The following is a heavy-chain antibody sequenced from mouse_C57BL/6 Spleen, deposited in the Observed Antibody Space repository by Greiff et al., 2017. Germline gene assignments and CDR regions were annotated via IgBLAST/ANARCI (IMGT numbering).Heavy chain of an antibody. CDR2: ISYDGSN. D-gene: IGHD1-1*01. V-gene: IGHV3-6*01. Sequence: EVQLQQSGPGLVKPSQSLSLTCSVTGYSITSGYYWNWIRQFPGNKLEWMGYISYDGSNNYNPSLKNRISITRDTSKNQFFLKLNSVTTEDTATYYCARDRYYGSRDWYFDVWGTGTTVTVSS. CDR3: ARDRYYGSRDWYFDV. J-gene: IGHJ1*03. CDR1: GYSITSGYY.